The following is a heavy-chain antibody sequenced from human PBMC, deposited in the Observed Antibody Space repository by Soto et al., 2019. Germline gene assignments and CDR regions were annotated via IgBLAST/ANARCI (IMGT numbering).Heavy chain of an antibody. D-gene: IGHD3-10*01. V-gene: IGHV1-46*01. CDR2: INPSGGST. CDR1: GYTFTSYY. J-gene: IGHJ4*02. Sequence: ASVKVSCKASGYTFTSYYMHWVRQAPGQGLEWMGIINPSGGSTSYAQKFQGRVTMTRDTSTSTVYMELSSLRSEDTAVYYCARTDDYYGSGIPGSLFDYWGQGTLVTVSS. CDR3: ARTDDYYGSGIPGSLFDY.